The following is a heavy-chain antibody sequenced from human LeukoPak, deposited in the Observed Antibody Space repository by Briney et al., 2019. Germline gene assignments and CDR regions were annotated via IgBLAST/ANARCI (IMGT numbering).Heavy chain of an antibody. D-gene: IGHD3-3*01. CDR3: ARDGDTIFGVVVIPGVSFDY. CDR2: ISYDGSNK. J-gene: IGHJ4*02. Sequence: PSGGSLRLSCAASGFTFSSYAMHWVRQAPGKGLEWVAVISYDGSNKYYADSVKGRFTISRDNSKNTLYLQMNSLRAEDTAVYYCARDGDTIFGVVVIPGVSFDYWGQGTLVTVSS. V-gene: IGHV3-30*01. CDR1: GFTFSSYA.